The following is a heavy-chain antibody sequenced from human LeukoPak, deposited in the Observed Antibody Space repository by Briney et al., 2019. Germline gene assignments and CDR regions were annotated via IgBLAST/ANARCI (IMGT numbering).Heavy chain of an antibody. D-gene: IGHD1-26*01. CDR3: AKDPYGGTYPSYFDY. CDR2: LRYDGSTA. Sequence: GGSLRLSCAASGFTLSSYGMNWVRQAPGKGLDWVAFLRYDGSTAFYEDSVKGRFTISRDSSKNTLYFQMNSLTPADTAIYYCAKDPYGGTYPSYFDYWGQGTLVTVSS. J-gene: IGHJ4*02. CDR1: GFTLSSYG. V-gene: IGHV3-30*02.